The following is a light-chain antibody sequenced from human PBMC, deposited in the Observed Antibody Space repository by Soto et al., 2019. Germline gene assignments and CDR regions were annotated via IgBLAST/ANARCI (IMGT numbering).Light chain of an antibody. CDR1: QSVSNNY. Sequence: ESVLTHSPCTVALSAVGRATLSCRASQSVSNNYLAWYQQKPGQAPRLLIYGASNRATGIPDRFSGSGSGTDFTLTISRLEPEDFAVYYCQQYGSSGTFGQGTKVDIK. CDR3: QQYGSSGT. J-gene: IGKJ1*01. CDR2: GAS. V-gene: IGKV3-20*01.